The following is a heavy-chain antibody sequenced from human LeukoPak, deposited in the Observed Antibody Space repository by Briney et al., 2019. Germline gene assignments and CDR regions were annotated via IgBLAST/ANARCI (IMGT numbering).Heavy chain of an antibody. CDR3: TTKGYSGYDLGIIDY. D-gene: IGHD5-12*01. V-gene: IGHV3-15*01. CDR1: RFTFSNAW. Sequence: GGSLRLSCAASRFTFSNAWMSWVRQAPGKGLEWVGRIKSKTDGGTTDYAAPVKGRFTISRDDSKNTLYLQMNSLKTEDTAVYYCTTKGYSGYDLGIIDYWGQGTLVTVSS. CDR2: IKSKTDGGTT. J-gene: IGHJ4*02.